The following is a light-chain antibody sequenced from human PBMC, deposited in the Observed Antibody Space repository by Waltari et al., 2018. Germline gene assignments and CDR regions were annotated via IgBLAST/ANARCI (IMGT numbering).Light chain of an antibody. CDR3: MQTLQTPYS. J-gene: IGKJ2*03. V-gene: IGKV2D-29*01. Sequence: DIVMTQTPLSLPVTPGEPASISCRSSQSLLHSNGNTYLYWFLQKPGQPPRLLIYRISNRFSGVPDRFSGSGSGTDFTLKISRVEAEDVGIYYCMQTLQTPYSCGQGTKVEIK. CDR1: QSLLHSNGNTY. CDR2: RIS.